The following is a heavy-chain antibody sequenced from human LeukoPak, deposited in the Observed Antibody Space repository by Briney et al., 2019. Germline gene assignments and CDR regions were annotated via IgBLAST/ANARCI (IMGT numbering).Heavy chain of an antibody. CDR1: GGTFSSHA. D-gene: IGHD6-13*01. CDR2: IIPIFGTA. V-gene: IGHV1-69*06. J-gene: IGHJ3*02. Sequence: GASVKVSCKASGGTFSSHAISWVRQAPGQGLEWMGGIIPIFGTANYAQKFQGRVTITADKSTSTAYMELSSLRSEDTAVYYCASPPRVAAAGTPSGDAFDIWGQGTMVTVSS. CDR3: ASPPRVAAAGTPSGDAFDI.